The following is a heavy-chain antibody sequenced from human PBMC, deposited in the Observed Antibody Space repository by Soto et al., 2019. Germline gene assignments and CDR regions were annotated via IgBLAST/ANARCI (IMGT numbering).Heavy chain of an antibody. CDR2: IIPIFNST. CDR3: ARAGRGKKAGYNGLVSLGY. V-gene: IGHV1-69*06. D-gene: IGHD2-2*02. J-gene: IGHJ4*02. CDR1: GSRFSNYV. Sequence: QVQLVQSGAEVKTPGSSLKVSCKVSGSRFSNYVISWVRQAPGHGLEWLGRIIPIFNSTKYAQSFQGRVTITADKSASTAPLELSSLRSGDPAVYYCARAGRGKKAGYNGLVSLGYWGLGPLLTVSS.